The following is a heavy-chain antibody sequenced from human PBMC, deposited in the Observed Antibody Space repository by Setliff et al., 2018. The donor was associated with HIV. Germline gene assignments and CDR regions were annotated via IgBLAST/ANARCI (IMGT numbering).Heavy chain of an antibody. CDR2: IYISRST. Sequence: SETLSLTCTVSGGSVNSQSDYWTWIRQPAGKGLEWLGHIYISRSTNYNPSFKGRVAMSVDRSKNQFSLKLSSVTAADTAVYHCARARGSTLYINTFDSWGQGTLVTAPQ. CDR3: ARARGSTLYINTFDS. J-gene: IGHJ4*02. D-gene: IGHD3-16*01. V-gene: IGHV4-61*09. CDR1: GGSVNSQSDY.